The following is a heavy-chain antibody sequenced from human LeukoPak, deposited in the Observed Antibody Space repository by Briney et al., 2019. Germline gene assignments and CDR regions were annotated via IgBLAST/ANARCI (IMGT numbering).Heavy chain of an antibody. CDR1: GGSFSGHY. Sequence: KPSETLSLTCAVYGGSFSGHYWSWIRQPPGKGLEWIGEINHSGTTNQNPSLKSRVTMSVDTSKNQFPLKLSSVTAADTAVYYCARGSNWGDYWGQGALVTVSS. D-gene: IGHD7-27*01. V-gene: IGHV4-34*01. CDR3: ARGSNWGDY. J-gene: IGHJ4*02. CDR2: INHSGTT.